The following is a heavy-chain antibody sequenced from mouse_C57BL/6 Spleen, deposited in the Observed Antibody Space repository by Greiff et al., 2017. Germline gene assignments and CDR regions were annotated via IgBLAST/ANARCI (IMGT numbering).Heavy chain of an antibody. D-gene: IGHD1-1*01. CDR3: ARAAGGSSQYYYAMDY. J-gene: IGHJ4*01. CDR1: GYAFSSYW. Sequence: VQLQQSGAELVKPGASVKISCKASGYAFSSYWMNWVKQRPGTGLEWIGQIYPGDGDTNYNGKFKGKATLTADKSSSTAYMQLSSLTSEDSAVYFCARAAGGSSQYYYAMDYWGQGTSVTVSS. V-gene: IGHV1-80*01. CDR2: IYPGDGDT.